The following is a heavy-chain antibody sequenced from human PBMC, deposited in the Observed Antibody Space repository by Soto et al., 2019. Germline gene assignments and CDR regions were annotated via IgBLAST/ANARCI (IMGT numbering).Heavy chain of an antibody. CDR3: ASQSSEIGYVFWCGYYSDWYFDY. J-gene: IGHJ4*02. CDR1: GGSISSYY. V-gene: IGHV4-59*01. Sequence: SETLSLTCTVSGGSISSYYWSWIRQPPGKGLEWIGYIYYSGSTNYNPSLKSRVTISVDTSKNQFSLKLSSVTAADTAVYYCASQSSEIGYVFWCGYYSDWYFDYWGRGTLVTVSS. CDR2: IYYSGST. D-gene: IGHD3-3*01.